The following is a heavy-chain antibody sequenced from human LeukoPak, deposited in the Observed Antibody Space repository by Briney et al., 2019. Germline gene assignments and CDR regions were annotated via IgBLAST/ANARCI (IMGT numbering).Heavy chain of an antibody. Sequence: GGSLRLSCAASGFTVSSNYMSWVRQAPGKGLEWVSVIYSGGSTYYADSVKSRFTISRDNAKNSLYLQMNSLRAEDTAVYYCARDWGYSYGYPFDYWGQGTLVTVSS. V-gene: IGHV3-66*01. CDR1: GFTVSSNY. D-gene: IGHD5-18*01. J-gene: IGHJ4*02. CDR3: ARDWGYSYGYPFDY. CDR2: IYSGGST.